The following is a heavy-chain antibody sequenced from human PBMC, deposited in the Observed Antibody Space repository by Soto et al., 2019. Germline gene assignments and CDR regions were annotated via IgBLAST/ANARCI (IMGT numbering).Heavy chain of an antibody. Sequence: QVQLVESGGGVVQPGRSLRLSCAASGFTFSSYGMHWVRQAPGKGLEWVAVIWNDGSNKYYADSVKGRFTISRDNSKNTLYLQMNSLRAEDTAVYYCARDNWNYVSAFDIWRQGTMVTVSS. D-gene: IGHD1-7*01. CDR2: IWNDGSNK. V-gene: IGHV3-33*01. J-gene: IGHJ3*02. CDR1: GFTFSSYG. CDR3: ARDNWNYVSAFDI.